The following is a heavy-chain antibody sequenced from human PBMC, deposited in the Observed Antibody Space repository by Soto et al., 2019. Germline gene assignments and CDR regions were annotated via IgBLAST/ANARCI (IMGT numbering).Heavy chain of an antibody. V-gene: IGHV1-69*13. D-gene: IGHD3-10*01. J-gene: IGHJ5*02. CDR2: IIPKLGSA. CDR3: AREDEWFGAPYGGFDP. CDR1: GGGNLRDYR. Sequence: GASVKVSCKASGGGNLRDYRTTWVRRAPGQGLEWMGGIIPKLGSANYAQNFQGRVTVTADESTNTVYMELRSLRSDDTAVYYCAREDEWFGAPYGGFDPWGQGTLVTGSS.